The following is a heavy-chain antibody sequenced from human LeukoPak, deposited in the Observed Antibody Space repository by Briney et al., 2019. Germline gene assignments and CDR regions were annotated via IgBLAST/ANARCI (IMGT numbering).Heavy chain of an antibody. CDR3: ARDQRGLAVAGRGDY. CDR1: GFTFSSYA. CDR2: ISYDGSNK. V-gene: IGHV3-30-3*01. D-gene: IGHD6-19*01. J-gene: IGHJ4*02. Sequence: PGGSLRLSCAASGFTFSSYAMHWVRQAPGKGLEWVAVISYDGSNKYYADSVKGRFTISRDNSKNTLYLQMNSLRAEDTAVYYCARDQRGLAVAGRGDYWGQGTPVTVSS.